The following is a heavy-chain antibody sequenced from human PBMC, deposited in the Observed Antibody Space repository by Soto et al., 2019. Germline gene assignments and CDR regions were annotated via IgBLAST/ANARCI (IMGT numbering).Heavy chain of an antibody. CDR2: INPSSGST. V-gene: IGHV1-46*01. CDR3: ARKRDRNFDY. CDR1: GYTFTVYS. J-gene: IGHJ4*02. Sequence: ASVKVSCTASGYTFTVYSMNWVRQAPGQGLEWMGIINPSSGSTINAQKFQGRVTMTRETSTSTVYMELSSLTSEDTAVYYCARKRDRNFDYWGQGTLVTVSS.